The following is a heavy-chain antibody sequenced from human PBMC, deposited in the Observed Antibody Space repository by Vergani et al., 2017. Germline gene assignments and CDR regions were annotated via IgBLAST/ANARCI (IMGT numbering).Heavy chain of an antibody. D-gene: IGHD2-15*01. J-gene: IGHJ4*02. Sequence: QVQLVESGGGVVQPGRSLRLSCAASGFTFGDHGIHWVRRAPGKGLEWVALISYDGTNKYYTNSVRGRFTISRDNSKSTLFLQMNSLRVEDMAVYYCARDFKGYCSGGSCYPDYWGQGTLVTVSS. CDR2: ISYDGTNK. CDR1: GFTFGDHG. CDR3: ARDFKGYCSGGSCYPDY. V-gene: IGHV3-30-3*01.